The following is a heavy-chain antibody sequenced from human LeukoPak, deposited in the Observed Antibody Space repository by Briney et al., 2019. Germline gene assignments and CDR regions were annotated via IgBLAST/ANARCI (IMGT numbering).Heavy chain of an antibody. Sequence: ASVKVSCKASGYTFTSYGISWVRQAPGQGLEWMGWIRPYNGNTNYAQKLQGRVTMTTDTSTSTAYMELRSLRSDDTAVYYCARGPRDRYSSSWYFQHWGQGTLVTVSS. J-gene: IGHJ1*01. CDR3: ARGPRDRYSSSWYFQH. CDR1: GYTFTSYG. D-gene: IGHD6-13*01. CDR2: IRPYNGNT. V-gene: IGHV1-18*01.